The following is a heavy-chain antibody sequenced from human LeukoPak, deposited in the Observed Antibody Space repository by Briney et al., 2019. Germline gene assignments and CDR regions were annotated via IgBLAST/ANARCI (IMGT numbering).Heavy chain of an antibody. CDR2: ISWNSGSI. CDR1: GFSFDDYA. J-gene: IGHJ3*02. Sequence: GGSLRLSCAASGFSFDDYAMHWVRQAPGKGLEWVSGISWNSGSIGYADSVKGRFTISRDNAKNSLYLQMNSVRVEDTALYYCAKSPLSSSWYPDAFDIWGQGTMVTVSS. D-gene: IGHD6-13*01. V-gene: IGHV3-9*01. CDR3: AKSPLSSSWYPDAFDI.